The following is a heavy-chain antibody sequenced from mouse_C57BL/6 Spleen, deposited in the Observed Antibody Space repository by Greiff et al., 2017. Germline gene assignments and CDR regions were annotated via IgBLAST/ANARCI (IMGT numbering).Heavy chain of an antibody. J-gene: IGHJ1*03. V-gene: IGHV1-82*01. CDR2: IYPGDGDT. CDR3: ARGGSHSWYFDV. Sequence: QVQLQQSGPELVKPGASVKISCKASGYAFSSSWMNWVKQRPGKGLEWIGRIYPGDGDTNYNGKFKGKATLTADKSSSTAYMQLSSLTSEDAAVCFCARGGSHSWYFDVWGTGTTVTVSS. CDR1: GYAFSSSW.